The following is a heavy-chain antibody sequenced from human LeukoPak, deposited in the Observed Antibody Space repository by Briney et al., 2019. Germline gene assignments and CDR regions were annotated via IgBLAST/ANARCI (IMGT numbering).Heavy chain of an antibody. Sequence: PSETLSLTCTVSGGSISSSNYYWGWIRQPPGKGLEWIGSIYYSGSTYYNPSLKSRVTISVDTSKNQFSLKLSSVTAADTAVYYCARHNPVYYDPTEHYFDYWGQGTLVTVSS. V-gene: IGHV4-39*01. CDR3: ARHNPVYYDPTEHYFDY. D-gene: IGHD3-22*01. J-gene: IGHJ4*02. CDR1: GGSISSSNYY. CDR2: IYYSGST.